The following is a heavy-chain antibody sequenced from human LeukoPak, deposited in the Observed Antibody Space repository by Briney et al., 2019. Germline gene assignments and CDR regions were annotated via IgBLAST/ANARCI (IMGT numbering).Heavy chain of an antibody. D-gene: IGHD3-22*01. J-gene: IGHJ4*02. Sequence: ASVKVSCKASGYTFTGYYMHWVRQAPGQGLEWMGWINPNSGGTNYAQKFQGRVTMTRDTSISTAYMELSRLRSDDTAVYYCARDRTHYYESVGYYSRWEYWGQGTLVTVSS. CDR2: INPNSGGT. V-gene: IGHV1-2*02. CDR1: GYTFTGYY. CDR3: ARDRTHYYESVGYYSRWEY.